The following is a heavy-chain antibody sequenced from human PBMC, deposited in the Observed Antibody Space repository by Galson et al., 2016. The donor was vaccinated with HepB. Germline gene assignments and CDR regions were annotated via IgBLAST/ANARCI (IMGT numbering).Heavy chain of an antibody. D-gene: IGHD6-19*01. CDR3: AGWYLGYRFYGMDV. V-gene: IGHV3-30-3*01. CDR1: GFTFSSYA. CDR2: ISYDGSKK. J-gene: IGHJ6*02. Sequence: SLRLSCAASGFTFSSYAMHWVRQAPGKGPEWVAGISYDGSKKYYADSVQGRFTISRDNSKNTLYLQMNSLRAEDTAVYYCAGWYLGYRFYGMDVWGQGTTVTVSS.